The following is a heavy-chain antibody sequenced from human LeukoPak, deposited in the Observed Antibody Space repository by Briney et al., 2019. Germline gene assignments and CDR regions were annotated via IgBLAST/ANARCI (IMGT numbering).Heavy chain of an antibody. Sequence: ASVKVSCKTSGYSFTDYYMHWVRQAPGQGLERMGWINPNSGGTSSAQKFQGRVTMTRDTSITTVYMGVSWLTSDDTAIYYCARADRLHGGPYLIGPWGQGTLVTVSS. V-gene: IGHV1-2*02. CDR2: INPNSGGT. CDR1: GYSFTDYY. D-gene: IGHD2-21*01. CDR3: ARADRLHGGPYLIGP. J-gene: IGHJ5*02.